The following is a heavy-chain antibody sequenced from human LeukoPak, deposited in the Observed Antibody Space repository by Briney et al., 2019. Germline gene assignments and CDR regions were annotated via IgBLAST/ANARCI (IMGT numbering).Heavy chain of an antibody. CDR1: GFTFSSFE. V-gene: IGHV3-48*03. CDR2: ISSSGSTI. CDR3: AELGITMIGGV. D-gene: IGHD3-10*02. J-gene: IGHJ6*04. Sequence: PGGSLRLSCAASGFTFSSFEMSWVRQAPGKGLEWVSYISSSGSTIYYADSVKGRFTISRDNAKNSLYLQMNSLRAEDTAVYYCAELGITMIGGVWGKGTTVTISS.